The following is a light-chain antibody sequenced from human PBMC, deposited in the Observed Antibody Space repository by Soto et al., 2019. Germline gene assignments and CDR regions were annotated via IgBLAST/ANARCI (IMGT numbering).Light chain of an antibody. V-gene: IGKV3-15*01. J-gene: IGKJ2*01. CDR3: QQYNAWPSYT. Sequence: EIVVTQSPATLSVSPGERATLSCRASQSVSSNLAWYQQKPGQAPRLLIYGSSTRAIGIPDRFSGSGSGTEFTLTISSLQAEDFAVYYCQQYNAWPSYTFGQGTKVEVK. CDR2: GSS. CDR1: QSVSSN.